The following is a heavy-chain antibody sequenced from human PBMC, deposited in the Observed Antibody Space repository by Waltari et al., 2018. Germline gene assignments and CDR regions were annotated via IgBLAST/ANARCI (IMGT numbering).Heavy chain of an antibody. V-gene: IGHV3-21*01. Sequence: EVQLVESGGGLVKPGGSLRLSCAASGFTFSSYSMNWVRQAPGKGLEWVSSISSSSSYIYYADSVKGRFTISRDNAKNSLYLQMNSLRAEDTAVYYCARNRPDYTGVDYWGQGTLVTVSS. CDR1: GFTFSSYS. J-gene: IGHJ4*02. CDR3: ARNRPDYTGVDY. CDR2: ISSSSSYI. D-gene: IGHD4-4*01.